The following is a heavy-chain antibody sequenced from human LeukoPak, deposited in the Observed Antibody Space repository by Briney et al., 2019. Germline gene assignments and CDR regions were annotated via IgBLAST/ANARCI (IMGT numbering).Heavy chain of an antibody. Sequence: GSLTLSCTASGFTFSSYSFNWVRQAPGKGLEWISYISCFSSTIYYAYSVKGRFTISRDNAKNSLYLQMKSLRDEDTAVYYCAMGCYGPGYFDGWGQGTLVSV. D-gene: IGHD3-16*01. J-gene: IGHJ4*02. CDR3: AMGCYGPGYFDG. V-gene: IGHV3-48*02. CDR1: GFTFSSYS. CDR2: ISCFSSTI.